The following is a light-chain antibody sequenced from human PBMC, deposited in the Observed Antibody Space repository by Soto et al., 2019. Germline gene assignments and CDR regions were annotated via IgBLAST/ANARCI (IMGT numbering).Light chain of an antibody. V-gene: IGLV2-14*01. CDR1: ASDVGAYEY. CDR2: EVT. CDR3: GSSSSGTTDV. J-gene: IGLJ1*01. Sequence: QSALTQPASVSGSPGQSITISCTGTASDVGAYEYVSWYQQHPGTAPKLMIYEVTNRPSGVSDRFSGSKSGNTASLTISGLEVEDEVEYFCGSSSSGTTDVFGTGTKVTVL.